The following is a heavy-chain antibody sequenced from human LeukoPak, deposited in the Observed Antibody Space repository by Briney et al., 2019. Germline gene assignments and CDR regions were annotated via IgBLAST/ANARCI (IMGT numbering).Heavy chain of an antibody. CDR2: IIPIFGTA. CDR3: ARASSSWYVGNWFDP. D-gene: IGHD6-13*01. V-gene: IGHV1-69*06. J-gene: IGHJ5*02. CDR1: GYTFTSYD. Sequence: SVKVSCKASGYTFTSYDINWVRQATGQGLEWMGGIIPIFGTANYAQKFQGRVTITAEKSTSTAYMELSSLRSEDTAVYYWARASSSWYVGNWFDPWGQGTLVTVSS.